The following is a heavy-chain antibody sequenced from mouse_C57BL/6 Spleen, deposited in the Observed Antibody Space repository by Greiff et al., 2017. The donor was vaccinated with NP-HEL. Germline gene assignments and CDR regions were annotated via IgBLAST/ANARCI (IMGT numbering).Heavy chain of an antibody. D-gene: IGHD1-1*01. Sequence: QVQLQQPGAELVMPGASVKLSCKASGYTFTSYWMHWVKQRPGQGLEWIGEIDPSDSYTNYNQKFKGKSTLTVDKSSSTAYMQLSSLTSEDSAVYYCARDYYGSSCVDVWGTGTTVTVSS. CDR2: IDPSDSYT. CDR1: GYTFTSYW. J-gene: IGHJ1*03. CDR3: ARDYYGSSCVDV. V-gene: IGHV1-69*01.